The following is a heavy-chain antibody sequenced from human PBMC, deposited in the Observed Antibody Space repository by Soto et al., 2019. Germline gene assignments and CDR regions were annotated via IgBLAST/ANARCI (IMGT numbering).Heavy chain of an antibody. V-gene: IGHV3-33*01. CDR2: IWYDGSNK. Sequence: AGGSLRLSCEASGFTFSNYGMNWVRQAPGKGLEWVADIWYDGSNKHYADSVKGRFTISRDDSKNTLYLQMNSLRADDTAVYYCARDRVRSDYWGQGSLVTVSS. D-gene: IGHD2-8*01. J-gene: IGHJ4*02. CDR3: ARDRVRSDY. CDR1: GFTFSNYG.